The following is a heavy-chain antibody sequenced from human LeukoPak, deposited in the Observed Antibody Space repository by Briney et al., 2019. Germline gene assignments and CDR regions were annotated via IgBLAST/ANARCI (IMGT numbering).Heavy chain of an antibody. CDR1: GFTFSSYA. Sequence: GALRLSCAASGFTFSSYAMHWVRQAPGKGLEWVAVISYDGSNKYYADSVKGRFTISRDNSKNTLYLQMNSLRAEDTAVYYCARDLTYYDFWVDYWGQGTLATVSS. CDR2: ISYDGSNK. CDR3: ARDLTYYDFWVDY. D-gene: IGHD3-3*01. V-gene: IGHV3-30*01. J-gene: IGHJ4*02.